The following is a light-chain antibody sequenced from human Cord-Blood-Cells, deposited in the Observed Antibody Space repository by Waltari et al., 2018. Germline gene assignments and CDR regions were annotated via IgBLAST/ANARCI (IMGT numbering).Light chain of an antibody. CDR2: AAS. CDR3: QKYNSAPRT. Sequence: DIQLTQSPSSLFAYVGARVTITCRASQGISNYLAWYQQKPGKVPKLLIYAASTLQSGVPSRFSGSGSGTDFTLTISSLQPEDVATYYCQKYNSAPRTFGQGTKVEIK. CDR1: QGISNY. J-gene: IGKJ1*01. V-gene: IGKV1-27*01.